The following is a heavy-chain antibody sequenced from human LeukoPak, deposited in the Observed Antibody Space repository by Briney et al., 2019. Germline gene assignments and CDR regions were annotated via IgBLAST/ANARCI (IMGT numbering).Heavy chain of an antibody. CDR1: GFTFSLYW. CDR3: VRERIYYSDLAYKERENFDP. J-gene: IGHJ5*02. CDR2: LNQDGSTA. Sequence: GGSLTLSCAASGFTFSLYWMHWVRQGPGKGLVWVSRLNQDGSTADYADSVKGRFTMSRDNAKGKVFLEMRGLTVEDTAIYFCVRERIYYSDLAYKERENFDPWGRATQVTVSS. D-gene: IGHD1-26*01. V-gene: IGHV3-74*01.